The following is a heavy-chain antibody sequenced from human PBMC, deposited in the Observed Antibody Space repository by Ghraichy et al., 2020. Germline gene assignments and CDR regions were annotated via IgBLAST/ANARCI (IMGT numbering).Heavy chain of an antibody. CDR1: GGSISSYY. V-gene: IGHV4-59*01. Sequence: SETLSLTCTVSGGSISSYYWSWIRQPPGKGLEWIGYIYYSGSTNYNPSLKSRVTISVDTSKNQFSLKLSSVTAADTAVYYCARDAHPAYYCSGSYLDYWGQGTPVTVSS. CDR2: IYYSGST. J-gene: IGHJ4*02. D-gene: IGHD3-10*01. CDR3: ARDAHPAYYCSGSYLDY.